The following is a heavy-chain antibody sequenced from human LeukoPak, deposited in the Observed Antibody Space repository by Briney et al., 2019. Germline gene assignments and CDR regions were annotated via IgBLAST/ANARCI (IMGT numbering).Heavy chain of an antibody. V-gene: IGHV4-34*01. D-gene: IGHD3-16*01. CDR3: ARHGGNLGSFNF. CDR2: INHSGST. Sequence: PSETLSLTCAVYGGSFSGYYWSWIRQPPGKGLEWIGEINHSGSTNYNPSLKSRVTMSVDMSKHQFSLRLTSVTAADTAVYYCARHGGNLGSFNFWGQGSLVTVSS. J-gene: IGHJ4*02. CDR1: GGSFSGYY.